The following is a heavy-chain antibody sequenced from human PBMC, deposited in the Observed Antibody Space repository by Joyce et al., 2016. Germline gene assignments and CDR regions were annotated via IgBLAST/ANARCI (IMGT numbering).Heavy chain of an antibody. Sequence: SCVASGFIFGDFAMHWVRQGQGKGLEWVSGISYISDSIGYADSVKGRFTISRDNAKNSLYLQMKSLRPEDTAVYYCAKEVGYCNGDDCYSGAFDVWGQGTMVTVSS. CDR1: GFIFGDFA. D-gene: IGHD2-8*02. J-gene: IGHJ3*01. CDR3: AKEVGYCNGDDCYSGAFDV. CDR2: ISYISDSI. V-gene: IGHV3-9*01.